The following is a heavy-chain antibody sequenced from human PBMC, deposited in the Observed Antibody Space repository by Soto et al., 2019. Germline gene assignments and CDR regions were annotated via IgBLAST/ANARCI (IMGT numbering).Heavy chain of an antibody. J-gene: IGHJ6*02. CDR2: ISYGGIDK. CDR3: AKGSYGGKYGMEV. Sequence: GGSLRLSCAASGFTFSSYGMHWVRQAPGKGLEWVAVISYGGIDKYYGSSVKGRFTTSRESSKNTLYLQMDSLSSEDTAVYYCAKGSYGGKYGMEVWGQGTKVTVS. V-gene: IGHV3-30*18. D-gene: IGHD4-17*01. CDR1: GFTFSSYG.